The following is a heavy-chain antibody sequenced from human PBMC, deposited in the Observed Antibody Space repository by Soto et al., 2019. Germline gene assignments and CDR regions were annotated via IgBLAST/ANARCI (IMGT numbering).Heavy chain of an antibody. J-gene: IGHJ4*02. CDR1: GFSLNTGGVG. D-gene: IGHD6-19*01. Sequence: QITLKESGPTVVKPTQTLTLTCSLSGFSLNTGGVGVGWIRQPPGKALEWLAVIYWDDDKSWNPSLRDRLTINRDASDDQVGLAVTNMDPVDTGTYYCARRRGGFGGGWTTPYFDYWGQGTLVTVSS. CDR3: ARRRGGFGGGWTTPYFDY. V-gene: IGHV2-5*02. CDR2: IYWDDDK.